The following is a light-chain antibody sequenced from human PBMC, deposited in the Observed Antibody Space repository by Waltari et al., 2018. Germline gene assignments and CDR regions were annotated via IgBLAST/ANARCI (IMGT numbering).Light chain of an antibody. Sequence: EIVLTQSPATLSLSPGERATLSCRASQSVRSYLAWYQQKPGQAPRLLIYVASKRATGIPARFSGSGSGTDFTLTISSLEPEDFAVYYCQQHYSWPLTFGGGTKVEIK. V-gene: IGKV3-11*01. J-gene: IGKJ4*01. CDR3: QQHYSWPLT. CDR2: VAS. CDR1: QSVRSY.